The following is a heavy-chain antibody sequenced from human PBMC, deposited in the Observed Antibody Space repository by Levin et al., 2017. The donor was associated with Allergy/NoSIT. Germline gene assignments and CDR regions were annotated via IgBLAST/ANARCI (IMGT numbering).Heavy chain of an antibody. Sequence: HPGGSLRLSCAASGFRFDSYDMNWVRQAPGKGLEWISTIIDDGDTTDYTDSVRGRFTISRDNSKNTLYLHMNSLRADDTAIYFCVKEAVPGIRVQSHFDFWGQGTLVTVSS. CDR3: VKEAVPGIRVQSHFDF. V-gene: IGHV3-23*01. D-gene: IGHD6-19*01. J-gene: IGHJ4*02. CDR2: IIDDGDTT. CDR1: GFRFDSYD.